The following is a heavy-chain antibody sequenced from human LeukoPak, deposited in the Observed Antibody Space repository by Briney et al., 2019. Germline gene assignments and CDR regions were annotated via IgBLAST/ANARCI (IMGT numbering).Heavy chain of an antibody. CDR2: IYYSGST. J-gene: IGHJ5*02. V-gene: IGHV4-59*01. CDR3: ARDWLDYYGSGAHRKGVSWFDP. CDR1: GGSFSGYY. D-gene: IGHD3-10*01. Sequence: PSETLSLTCAVYGGSFSGYYWSWIRQPPGKGLEWIGYIYYSGSTNYNPSLKSRVTISVDTSKNQFSLKLSSVTAADTAVYYCARDWLDYYGSGAHRKGVSWFDPWGQGTLVTVSS.